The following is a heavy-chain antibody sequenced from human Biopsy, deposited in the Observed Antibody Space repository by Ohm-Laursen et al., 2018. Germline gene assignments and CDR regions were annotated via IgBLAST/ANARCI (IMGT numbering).Heavy chain of an antibody. D-gene: IGHD3-22*01. CDR1: GGTFTNHA. J-gene: IGHJ2*01. Sequence: SSVKASCKVSGGTFTNHAVGWVRQAPGQGLEWVGSSIPLFNTASYADKFQGRVTLTADKSTTTAYMELSSLRSEDTAIYYCARFPLGAYDDSGSYRAVEHWYFDLWGRGTLVTVSS. CDR3: ARFPLGAYDDSGSYRAVEHWYFDL. V-gene: IGHV1-69*06. CDR2: SIPLFNTA.